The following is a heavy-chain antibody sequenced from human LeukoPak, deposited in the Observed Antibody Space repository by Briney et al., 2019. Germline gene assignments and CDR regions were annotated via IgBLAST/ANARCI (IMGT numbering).Heavy chain of an antibody. Sequence: PGGSLRLSCVASGFTFTNYAMTWVRQAPGKGLEWVSAIRASDDTTFYADSVKGRFTISRDSSKNTLYLQMNSLRAEGTAVYYCAKLSSGWFEDFWGQGTLVTVSS. J-gene: IGHJ4*02. CDR2: IRASDDTT. V-gene: IGHV3-23*01. CDR1: GFTFTNYA. D-gene: IGHD6-19*01. CDR3: AKLSSGWFEDF.